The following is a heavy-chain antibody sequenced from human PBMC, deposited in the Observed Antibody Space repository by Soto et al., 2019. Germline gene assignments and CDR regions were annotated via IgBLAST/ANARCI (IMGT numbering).Heavy chain of an antibody. V-gene: IGHV1-8*01. J-gene: IGHJ5*02. CDR1: GYTFTSYD. CDR3: ARQRTRGFDP. CDR2: MNPNSGNT. Sequence: QVHLVQSGAEVRKPGASVKVSCKASGYTFTSYDINWVRQATGQGLEWMGWMNPNSGNTASAQKSQGRVTMTRNTPITTAHMELSSLRCEDTAVDYCARQRTRGFDPWGQGTLVTVSS.